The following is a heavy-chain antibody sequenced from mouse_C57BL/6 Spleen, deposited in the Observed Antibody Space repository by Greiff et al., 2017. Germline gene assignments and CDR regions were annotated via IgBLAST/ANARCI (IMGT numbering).Heavy chain of an antibody. D-gene: IGHD1-1*01. V-gene: IGHV1-19*01. CDR2: INPYNGGT. CDR3: ARGDYYGSSFYWYFDV. CDR1: GYTFTDYY. J-gene: IGHJ1*03. Sequence: EVQLQQSGPVLVKPGASVKMSCKASGYTFTDYYMNWVKQSHGKSLEWIGVINPYNGGTSYNQKFKGKATLTVDKSSSTAYLELNSLTSEDSAVSYCARGDYYGSSFYWYFDVWGTGTTVTVSS.